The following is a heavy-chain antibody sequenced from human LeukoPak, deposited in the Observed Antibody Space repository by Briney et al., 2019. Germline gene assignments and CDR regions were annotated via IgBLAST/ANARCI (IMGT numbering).Heavy chain of an antibody. CDR1: GGSFSGYY. V-gene: IGHV4-34*01. J-gene: IGHJ5*02. D-gene: IGHD3-10*01. Sequence: SETLSLTCAVYGGSFSGYYWSWIRQPPGKGLEWIGEINHSGSTNYNPSLKSRVAISVDTSKNQFSLKLSSVTAADTAVYYCASRSVLLWFGESYHWGQGTPVTVSS. CDR3: ASRSVLLWFGESYH. CDR2: INHSGST.